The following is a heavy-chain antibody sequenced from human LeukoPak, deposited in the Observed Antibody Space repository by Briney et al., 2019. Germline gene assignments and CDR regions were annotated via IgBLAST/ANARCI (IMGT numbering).Heavy chain of an antibody. CDR1: GYTFTSYD. CDR3: ARDRPSFPRYYFDY. D-gene: IGHD3-16*02. CDR2: MNPNSGNT. J-gene: IGHJ4*02. Sequence: GASVKVSCKASGYTFTSYDINWVRQATGQGLEWMGWMNPNSGNTGYAQKFQGRVTMTRDTSTSTVYMELSSLRSEDTAVYYCARDRPSFPRYYFDYWGQGTLVTVSS. V-gene: IGHV1-8*01.